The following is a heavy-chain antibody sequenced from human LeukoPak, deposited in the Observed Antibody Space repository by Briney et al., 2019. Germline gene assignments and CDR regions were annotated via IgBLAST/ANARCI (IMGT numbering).Heavy chain of an antibody. Sequence: GGSLRLSCAASGFTFSSHAMSWVRRAPGKGLEWVSGLIENGATTYYADSVKGRFTISRDNSRNTMYLQMNSLRAEDTAVYYCARDAGFCGGGTCYQGYWGQGTLVTVSS. V-gene: IGHV3-23*01. CDR2: LIENGATT. CDR1: GFTFSSHA. D-gene: IGHD2-15*01. CDR3: ARDAGFCGGGTCYQGY. J-gene: IGHJ4*02.